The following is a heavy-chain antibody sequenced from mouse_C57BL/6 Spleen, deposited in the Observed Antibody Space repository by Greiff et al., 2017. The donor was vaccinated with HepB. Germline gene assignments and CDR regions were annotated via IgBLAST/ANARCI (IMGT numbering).Heavy chain of an antibody. CDR2: ISSGGSYT. CDR1: GFTFSSYG. J-gene: IGHJ2*01. CDR3: ASYYGSSYDYFDY. D-gene: IGHD1-1*01. V-gene: IGHV5-6*01. Sequence: EVMLVESGGDLVKPGGSLKLSCAASGFTFSSYGMSWVRQTPDKRLEWVATISSGGSYTYYPDSVKGRFTISRDNAKNTLYLQMSSLKSEDTAMYYCASYYGSSYDYFDYWGQGTTLTVSS.